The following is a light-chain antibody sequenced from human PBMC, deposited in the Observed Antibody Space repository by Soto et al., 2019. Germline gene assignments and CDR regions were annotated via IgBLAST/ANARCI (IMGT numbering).Light chain of an antibody. Sequence: DIQMTQSPSTLSVSVGDRVPITCRASQTISSWLACYQQKPGKAPKLLIYKASNLKSGVPSRLSGSGCGTEFTLTISSLQPDDVETEYCQQYRSESDAFGQGTKV. CDR1: QTISSW. J-gene: IGKJ1*01. CDR3: QQYRSESDA. CDR2: KAS. V-gene: IGKV1-5*03.